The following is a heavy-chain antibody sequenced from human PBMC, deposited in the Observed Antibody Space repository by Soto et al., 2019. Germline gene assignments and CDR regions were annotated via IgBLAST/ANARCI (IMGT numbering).Heavy chain of an antibody. J-gene: IGHJ4*03. CDR3: ARGSWGYDILTGYYRGYYFDY. V-gene: IGHV4-34*01. CDR2: INHSGST. CDR1: GGSFSGYY. Sequence: PSETLSLTCAVYGGSFSGYYWSWIRQPPGKGLEWIGEINHSGSTNYNPSLKSRVTISVDTSKNQFSLKLSSVTAADTAVYYCARGSWGYDILTGYYRGYYFDYWGQGTMVTVSS. D-gene: IGHD3-9*01.